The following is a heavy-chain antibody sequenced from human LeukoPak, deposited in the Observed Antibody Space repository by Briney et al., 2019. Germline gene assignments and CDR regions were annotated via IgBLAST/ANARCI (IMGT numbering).Heavy chain of an antibody. CDR1: GGTFSSYA. J-gene: IGHJ4*02. Sequence: SVKVSCKASGGTFSSYAISWVRQAPGQGLEWMGGIIPIFGTANYAQKFQGRVTITADESTSTAYMELSSLRSEDTAVYYCARGDFGVVIPTDYWGQGTLVTVSS. D-gene: IGHD3-3*01. V-gene: IGHV1-69*13. CDR3: ARGDFGVVIPTDY. CDR2: IIPIFGTA.